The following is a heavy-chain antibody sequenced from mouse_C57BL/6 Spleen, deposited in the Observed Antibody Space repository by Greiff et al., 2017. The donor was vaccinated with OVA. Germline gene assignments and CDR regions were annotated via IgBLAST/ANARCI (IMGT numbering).Heavy chain of an antibody. CDR3: ARKLRTGYFDV. CDR2: ISYDGSN. J-gene: IGHJ1*03. CDR1: GYSITSGYY. V-gene: IGHV3-6*01. Sequence: DVQLQESGPGLVKPSQSLSLTCSVTGYSITSGYYWNWIRQFPGNKLEWMGYISYDGSNNYNPSLKNRISITRDTSKNQFFLKLNSVTTEDTATYYCARKLRTGYFDVWGTGTTVTVSS. D-gene: IGHD1-1*01.